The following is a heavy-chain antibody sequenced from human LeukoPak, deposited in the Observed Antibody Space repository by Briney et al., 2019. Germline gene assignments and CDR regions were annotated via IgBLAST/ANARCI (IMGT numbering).Heavy chain of an antibody. CDR3: ATRYYYDSSGLLPGR. D-gene: IGHD3-22*01. Sequence: ASVNVSCKASGYTFTSYDINWVRQAPGQGLEWMGWMNPNSGNTGYAQKFQGRVTMTRNTSISTAYMELSSLRSEDTAVYYCATRYYYDSSGLLPGRWGQGTLVTVSS. V-gene: IGHV1-8*01. CDR1: GYTFTSYD. J-gene: IGHJ4*02. CDR2: MNPNSGNT.